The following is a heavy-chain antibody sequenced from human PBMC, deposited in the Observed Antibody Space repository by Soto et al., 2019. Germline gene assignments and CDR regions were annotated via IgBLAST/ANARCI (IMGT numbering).Heavy chain of an antibody. D-gene: IGHD2-2*01. V-gene: IGHV1-69*13. J-gene: IGHJ4*02. CDR2: IIPIFGTA. Sequence: SVKVSCKASGGTFSSYAISWVRQAPGQGLEWMGGIIPIFGTANYAQKFQGRVTITADESTSTAYMELSSLRSEDTAVYYCASYCSSTSCPGGYFDYWGQGTLVTVSS. CDR3: ASYCSSTSCPGGYFDY. CDR1: GGTFSSYA.